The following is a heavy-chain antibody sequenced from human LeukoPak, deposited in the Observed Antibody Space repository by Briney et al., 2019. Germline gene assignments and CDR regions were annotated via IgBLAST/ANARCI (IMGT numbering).Heavy chain of an antibody. D-gene: IGHD4-11*01. CDR3: AKDVSAVSYFDY. Sequence: PGRSLRLSCAASGFTFSSYGMHWDRHAPGKGLEWVAVIWYDGSNKYYADSVKGRFTISRDNSKNTLYLQMNSLRAEDTAVYYCAKDVSAVSYFDYWGQGTLVTVSS. J-gene: IGHJ4*02. CDR1: GFTFSSYG. CDR2: IWYDGSNK. V-gene: IGHV3-33*06.